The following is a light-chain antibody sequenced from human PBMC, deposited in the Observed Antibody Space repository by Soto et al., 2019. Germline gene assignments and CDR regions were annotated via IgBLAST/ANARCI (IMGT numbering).Light chain of an antibody. CDR2: EVS. Sequence: SVLTQPPSVSGSPGQSVTISCTGTSSDVGSYNRVSWYQQPPGTAPKLMIYEVSNRPSGVPDRFSGSKSGNTASLTVSGLQAEDEADYYCTSYTTSNTWVFGGGTKLTVL. J-gene: IGLJ3*02. CDR1: SSDVGSYNR. CDR3: TSYTTSNTWV. V-gene: IGLV2-18*02.